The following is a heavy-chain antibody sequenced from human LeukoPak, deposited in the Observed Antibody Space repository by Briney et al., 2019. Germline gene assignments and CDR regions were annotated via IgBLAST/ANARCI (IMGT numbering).Heavy chain of an antibody. CDR3: AIHDYLAV. Sequence: GGSLRLSCAVSGLTFNSYVMSWVHQAPGKELEWVSTISGSGGTTYYADSVKGRFTISRDNSKNTVYLQMNSLRAEDTAVYYCAIHDYLAVWGQGTLVTVSS. V-gene: IGHV3-23*01. D-gene: IGHD4-11*01. CDR1: GLTFNSYV. CDR2: ISGSGGTT. J-gene: IGHJ4*02.